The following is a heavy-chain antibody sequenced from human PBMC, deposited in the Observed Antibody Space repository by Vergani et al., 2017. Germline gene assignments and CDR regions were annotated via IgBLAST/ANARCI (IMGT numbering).Heavy chain of an antibody. V-gene: IGHV1-46*03. CDR2: INPSGGST. CDR3: ARGGSTHYYYYYMDV. J-gene: IGHJ6*03. Sequence: QVQLVQSGAEVKKPGASVKVSCKASGYTFTSYYMHWVRQAPGQGREWMGIINPSGGSTSYAQKFQGRVTMTRDTSTSTVYMELSSLRSEDTAVYYCARGGSTHYYYYYMDVWGKGTTVTVSS. CDR1: GYTFTSYY. D-gene: IGHD2-2*01.